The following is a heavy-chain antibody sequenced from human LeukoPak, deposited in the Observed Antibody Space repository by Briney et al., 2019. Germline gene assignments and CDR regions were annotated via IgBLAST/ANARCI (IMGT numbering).Heavy chain of an antibody. V-gene: IGHV1-69*04. CDR3: ARGGSSWYEGHYYYYYGMDV. Sequence: SVKVSCKASGGTFSSYAISWVRQAPGQGLEWMGRIIPILGIANYAQKFQGRVTITADKSTSTAYMELSSLRSEDTAVYYCARGGSSWYEGHYYYYYGMDVWGQGTTVTVSS. D-gene: IGHD6-13*01. CDR1: GGTFSSYA. CDR2: IIPILGIA. J-gene: IGHJ6*02.